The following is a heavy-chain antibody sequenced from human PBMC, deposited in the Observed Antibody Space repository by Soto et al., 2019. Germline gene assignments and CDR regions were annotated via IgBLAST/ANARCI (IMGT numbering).Heavy chain of an antibody. V-gene: IGHV1-2*04. Sequence: GASVKVSCKASGYSFTDYHIQWVRQAPGQGLEWLGRINPKSGGTSTAQKFQGWVTMTRDRSISTVYMELTRLRSDYTAVYFCARGHSTDCSNGVCSFFYNHEMDVWGQGTTVTVSS. CDR3: ARGHSTDCSNGVCSFFYNHEMDV. CDR1: GYSFTDYH. J-gene: IGHJ6*02. CDR2: INPKSGGT. D-gene: IGHD2-8*01.